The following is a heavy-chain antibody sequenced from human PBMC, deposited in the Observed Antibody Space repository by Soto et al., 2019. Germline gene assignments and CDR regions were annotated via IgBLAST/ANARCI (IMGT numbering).Heavy chain of an antibody. Sequence: SETLSLTCTVSGGSISSYYWSWIRQPPGRGLEWIGYIYYSGSTNYNPSLKSRVTISVDTSKNQFSLKLSSVTAADTAVYYCASAVAGTFDYWGQGTLVTVSS. CDR2: IYYSGST. D-gene: IGHD6-19*01. CDR1: GGSISSYY. V-gene: IGHV4-59*01. CDR3: ASAVAGTFDY. J-gene: IGHJ4*02.